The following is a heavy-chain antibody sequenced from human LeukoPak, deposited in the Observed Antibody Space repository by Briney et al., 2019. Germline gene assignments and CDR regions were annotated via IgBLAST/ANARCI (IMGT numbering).Heavy chain of an antibody. Sequence: ASVKVSCKASGYTFTSYYMHWVRQAPGQGLEWMGIINPSGGSTSYAQKFQGRVTMTRDTSTSTVYMELSSLRSEDTGVYYCARRNMVRGAIDYWGQGTLVTVSS. CDR2: INPSGGST. CDR3: ARRNMVRGAIDY. V-gene: IGHV1-46*01. D-gene: IGHD3-10*01. CDR1: GYTFTSYY. J-gene: IGHJ4*02.